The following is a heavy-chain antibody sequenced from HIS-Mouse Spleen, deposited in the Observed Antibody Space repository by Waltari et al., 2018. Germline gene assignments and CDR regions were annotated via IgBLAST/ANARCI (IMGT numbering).Heavy chain of an antibody. J-gene: IGHJ2*01. CDR3: AREIPYSSSWYDWYFDL. Sequence: QLQLQESGPGLVKPSETLSLTCTVSGGSISSSSSYVGWIRQPPGKGLEWIGSIYYSGSTYYNPSLKSRVTISVDTSKNQFSLKLSSVTAADTAVYYCAREIPYSSSWYDWYFDLWGRGTLVTVSS. CDR1: GGSISSSSSY. D-gene: IGHD6-13*01. V-gene: IGHV4-39*07. CDR2: IYYSGST.